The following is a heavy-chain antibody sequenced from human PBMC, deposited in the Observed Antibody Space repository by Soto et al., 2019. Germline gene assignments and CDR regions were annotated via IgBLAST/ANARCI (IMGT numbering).Heavy chain of an antibody. CDR2: IYYSGST. J-gene: IGHJ6*03. D-gene: IGHD3-9*01. CDR1: GGSISSYY. CDR3: ARARAGYYLTYYYYYMDV. V-gene: IGHV4-59*01. Sequence: ASETLSLTCTVSGGSISSYYWSWILQPPGKGLEWIGYIYYSGSTNYNPSLKSRVTISVDTSKNQFSLKLSSVTAADTAVYYCARARAGYYLTYYYYYMDVWGKGTTVTVSS.